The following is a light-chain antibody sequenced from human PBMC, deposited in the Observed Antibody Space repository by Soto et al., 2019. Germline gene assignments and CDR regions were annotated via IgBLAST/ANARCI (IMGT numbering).Light chain of an antibody. V-gene: IGKV3-15*01. J-gene: IGKJ3*01. Sequence: EIVMTQSPATLSVSPGERATLSCRASQSVSSNLAWYQQKPGQAPRLLIYGASTRATGIPARFSGSGSGTEFTLTISSLQSEDFAVYYCQYYNNWTVGFTFGHGTKVDIK. CDR1: QSVSSN. CDR2: GAS. CDR3: QYYNNWTVGFT.